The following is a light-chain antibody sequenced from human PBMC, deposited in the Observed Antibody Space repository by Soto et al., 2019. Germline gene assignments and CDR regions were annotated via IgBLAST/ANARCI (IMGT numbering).Light chain of an antibody. CDR2: DVN. CDR3: SSYTSTWV. CDR1: SSDIGGYKY. J-gene: IGLJ1*01. Sequence: QSVLTQPASVSGSPGQSITISCTGASSDIGGYKYVSWYQQYPGEAPKLILYDVNSRPSGVSNRFSGSKSGNTASLTISGLQAVDEADYYCSSYTSTWVFGTGTKVTVL. V-gene: IGLV2-14*01.